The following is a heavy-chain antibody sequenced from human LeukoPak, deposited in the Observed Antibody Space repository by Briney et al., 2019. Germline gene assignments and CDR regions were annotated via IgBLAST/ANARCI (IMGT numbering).Heavy chain of an antibody. CDR1: GSPFTDSP. CDR2: ISSSSSTI. D-gene: IGHD2-15*01. CDR3: ARRTSCSGGSCYPEY. J-gene: IGHJ4*02. Sequence: GGSLRLSCAPSGSPFTDSPMNWVRQAAGKGLEWDSYISSSSSTIYYADSVKGRFTISRDNAKNSLYLQMNSLRDEDTAVYYCARRTSCSGGSCYPEYWGQGTLVTVSS. V-gene: IGHV3-48*02.